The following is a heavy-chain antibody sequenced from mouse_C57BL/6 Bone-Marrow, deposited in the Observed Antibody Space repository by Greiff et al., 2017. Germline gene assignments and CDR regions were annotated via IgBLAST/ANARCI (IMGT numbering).Heavy chain of an antibody. CDR1: GYSITSGYY. V-gene: IGHV3-6*01. Sequence: EVHLVESGPGLVKPSQSLSLTCSVTGYSITSGYYWNWIRQFPGNKLEWMGYISYDGSNNYNPSLKNRISITRDTAKNQFFLKLNSVTTEDTATYYCARDSLYDYYWDFDVWGTGTTVTVSS. D-gene: IGHD2-4*01. CDR2: ISYDGSN. CDR3: ARDSLYDYYWDFDV. J-gene: IGHJ1*03.